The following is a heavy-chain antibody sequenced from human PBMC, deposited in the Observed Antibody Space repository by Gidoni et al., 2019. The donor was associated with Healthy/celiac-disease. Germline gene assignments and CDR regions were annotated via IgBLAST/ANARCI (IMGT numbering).Heavy chain of an antibody. J-gene: IGHJ5*02. V-gene: IGHV4-39*01. D-gene: IGHD3-3*01. Sequence: QLQLQGSGPGLVKPSETLSLTCTVSGGSISSSSYYWGWIRQPPGKGLEWIGSIYYSGSTYYNPSLKSRVTISVDTSKNQFSLKLSSVTAADTAVYYCARHRSSTGYDFWSGYQNWFDPWGQGTLVTVSS. CDR1: GGSISSSSYY. CDR3: ARHRSSTGYDFWSGYQNWFDP. CDR2: IYYSGST.